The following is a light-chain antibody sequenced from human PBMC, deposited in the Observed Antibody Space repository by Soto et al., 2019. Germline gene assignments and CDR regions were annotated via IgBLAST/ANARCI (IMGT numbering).Light chain of an antibody. V-gene: IGKV3-20*01. Sequence: ELVLTQSPGTLSLSPGERATLSCRASQSVSSSHLAWYQQTPGQAPRLLIYGASNRASGIPDRFGVSVSGTDGTININRLETEDGSVYYCQQYGSSTQTFGQGTKVDI. J-gene: IGKJ1*01. CDR3: QQYGSSTQT. CDR1: QSVSSSH. CDR2: GAS.